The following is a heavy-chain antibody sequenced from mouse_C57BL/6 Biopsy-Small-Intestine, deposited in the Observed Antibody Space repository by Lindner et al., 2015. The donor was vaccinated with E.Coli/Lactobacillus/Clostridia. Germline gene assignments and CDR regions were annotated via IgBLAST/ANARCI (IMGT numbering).Heavy chain of an antibody. CDR3: ARWGTTVDFDY. J-gene: IGHJ2*01. CDR1: GYTFTDYN. D-gene: IGHD1-1*01. V-gene: IGHV1-22*01. CDR2: INPNNGGT. Sequence: VQLQESGPELVKPGASVKMSCKASGYTFTDYNMHWVKQSHGKSLEWIGYINPNNGGTSYNQKFKGKATLTVNKSSSTAYMELRSLTSEDSAVYYCARWGTTVDFDYWGQGTALTVSS.